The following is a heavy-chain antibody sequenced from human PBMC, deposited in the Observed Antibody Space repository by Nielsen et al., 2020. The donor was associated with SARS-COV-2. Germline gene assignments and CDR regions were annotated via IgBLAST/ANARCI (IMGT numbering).Heavy chain of an antibody. Sequence: SVKVSCKASGGTFSSYAISWVRQAPGQGLEWMGGIIPIFGTANYAQKFQGRVTITADKSTSTAYMELSSLRSGDTAVYYCARGLDYGSGHDSDYWGQGTLVTVSS. J-gene: IGHJ4*02. V-gene: IGHV1-69*06. CDR2: IIPIFGTA. CDR3: ARGLDYGSGHDSDY. D-gene: IGHD3-10*01. CDR1: GGTFSSYA.